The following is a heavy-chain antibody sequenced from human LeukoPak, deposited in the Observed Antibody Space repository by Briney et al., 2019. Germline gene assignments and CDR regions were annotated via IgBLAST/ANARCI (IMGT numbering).Heavy chain of an antibody. D-gene: IGHD6-19*01. CDR1: GFTFSNYA. CDR2: ISYDGSNK. CDR3: AKGGQWLASRFDY. V-gene: IGHV3-30*04. Sequence: GRSLRLSCADSGFTFSNYAMHWVRQAPGKGLEWVAIISYDGSNKYYADSVKGRFTISRDNSKNTLYLQMNSLRAEDTAVYYCAKGGQWLASRFDYWGQGTLVTVSS. J-gene: IGHJ4*02.